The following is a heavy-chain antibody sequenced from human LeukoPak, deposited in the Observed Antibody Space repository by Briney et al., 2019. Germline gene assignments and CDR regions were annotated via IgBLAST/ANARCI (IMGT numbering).Heavy chain of an antibody. CDR2: ISGSGGST. D-gene: IGHD2-15*01. Sequence: RGSLRLSCAASGFTFSSYAMSWVRQAPGKGLEWVSAISGSGGSTYYADSVKGRFTISRDNSKNTLYLQMNSLRAEDTAVYYCAKSGRRGYCSGGSRCSGNYFDYWGQGALVTVSS. CDR1: GFTFSSYA. J-gene: IGHJ4*02. V-gene: IGHV3-23*01. CDR3: AKSGRRGYCSGGSRCSGNYFDY.